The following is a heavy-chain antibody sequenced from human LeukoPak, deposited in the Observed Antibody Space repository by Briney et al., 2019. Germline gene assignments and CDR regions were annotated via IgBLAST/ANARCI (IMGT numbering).Heavy chain of an antibody. CDR3: AKAPFLRDGYNYFDY. CDR2: IRYDGSNK. D-gene: IGHD5-24*01. Sequence: GGSLRLSCAASGFTFSSYSMNWVRQAPGKGLEWVAFIRYDGSNKYYADSVKGRFTISRDNSKNTLYLQMNSLRAEDTAVYYCAKAPFLRDGYNYFDYWGQGTLVTVSS. V-gene: IGHV3-30*02. CDR1: GFTFSSYS. J-gene: IGHJ4*02.